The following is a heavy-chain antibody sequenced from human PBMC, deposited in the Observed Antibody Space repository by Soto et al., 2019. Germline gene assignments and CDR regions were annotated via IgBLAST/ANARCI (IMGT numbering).Heavy chain of an antibody. CDR1: GFTFSSYG. J-gene: IGHJ6*03. D-gene: IGHD2-21*02. CDR3: ARAKGDFYYMDV. CDR2: IWYDGSNK. Sequence: GGSLRLSCAASGFTFSSYGMHWVRQAPGKGLEWVAVIWYDGSNKYYADSVKGRFTISRDNSKNTLYLQMNSLRAEDTAVYYCARAKGDFYYMDVWGKGTTVTVSS. V-gene: IGHV3-33*01.